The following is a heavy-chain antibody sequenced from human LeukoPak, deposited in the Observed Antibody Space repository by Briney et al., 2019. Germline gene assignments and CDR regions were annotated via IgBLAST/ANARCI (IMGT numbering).Heavy chain of an antibody. J-gene: IGHJ4*02. Sequence: PGGSLRLSCAASGFTFSSYSMNWVRQAPGKGLEWVSSISSSSSYIYYADSVKGRFTISRDSAKNSLYLQMNSLRAEDTAVYYCARRGYSYGDFDYWGQGTLVTVSS. CDR3: ARRGYSYGDFDY. V-gene: IGHV3-21*01. D-gene: IGHD5-18*01. CDR1: GFTFSSYS. CDR2: ISSSSSYI.